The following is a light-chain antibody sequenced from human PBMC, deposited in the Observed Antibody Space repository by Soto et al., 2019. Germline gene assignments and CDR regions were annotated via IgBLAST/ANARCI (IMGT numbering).Light chain of an antibody. Sequence: SSELTQPPSVSVSQGQTASITCSGDKLGDKYACWYQQKPGQSPVLVIYQDSKRPSGIPERFSGSNSGNTATLTISGTQAMDEADYYCQAWDSSTVVFGGGTNLTVL. CDR1: KLGDKY. CDR3: QAWDSSTVV. J-gene: IGLJ2*01. CDR2: QDS. V-gene: IGLV3-1*01.